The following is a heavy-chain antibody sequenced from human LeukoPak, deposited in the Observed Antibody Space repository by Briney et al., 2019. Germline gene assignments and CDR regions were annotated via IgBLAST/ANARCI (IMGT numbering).Heavy chain of an antibody. CDR3: ARPGRGPAATSWYFAL. CDR1: GGSISSYY. Sequence: PSETLSLTCTVSGGSISSYYWSWIRQPPGKGLEWIGYIYYSGSTNYNPSLKSRVTISVDTSKNQFSLKLSSVTAADTAVYYCARPGRGPAATSWYFALWGRGTLVTVSS. D-gene: IGHD2-2*01. J-gene: IGHJ2*01. V-gene: IGHV4-59*08. CDR2: IYYSGST.